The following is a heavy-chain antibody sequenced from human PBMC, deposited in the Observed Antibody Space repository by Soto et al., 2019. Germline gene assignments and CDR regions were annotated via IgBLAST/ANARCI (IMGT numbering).Heavy chain of an antibody. CDR1: GGTISSFG. D-gene: IGHD3-3*01. Sequence: QVQLVQSGAEVKKPGSSVKVSCTTSGGTISSFGMNWVRQAPGQGLEWMGGIVPIDGSTKYAEKFQGRVTITADASTSTVYMNLSSLRSEDTAVYYCARSFTKSRRGGVAFDYWGQGTLLTVS. J-gene: IGHJ4*02. CDR3: ARSFTKSRRGGVAFDY. CDR2: IVPIDGST. V-gene: IGHV1-69*01.